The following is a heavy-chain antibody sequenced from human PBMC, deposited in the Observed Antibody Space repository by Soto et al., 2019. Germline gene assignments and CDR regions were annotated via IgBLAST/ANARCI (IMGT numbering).Heavy chain of an antibody. CDR1: GGSFTSNNW. V-gene: IGHV4-4*02. D-gene: IGHD1-7*01. J-gene: IGHJ4*02. CDR2: IYRTGST. CDR3: ASRDPGTSVDY. Sequence: PSETLSLTSAVSGGSFTSNNWWTWVRHPPGQGLQGIGEIYRTGSTNYNPSLKSRVTISLDKSENQFSLKVTSLTAADTAVYYCASRDPGTSVDYWGQGTLVTV.